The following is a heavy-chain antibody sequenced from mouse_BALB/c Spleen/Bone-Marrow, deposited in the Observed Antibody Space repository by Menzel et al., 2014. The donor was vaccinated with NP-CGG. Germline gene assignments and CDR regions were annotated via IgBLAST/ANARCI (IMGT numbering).Heavy chain of an antibody. CDR3: TRYLYGNMDY. CDR1: GYTFTNYW. D-gene: IGHD2-10*02. V-gene: IGHV1-69*02. CDR2: IYPSDTYT. Sequence: VQLQQSGAELVRPGASVNLSCEASGYTFTNYWINWLKQRPGQGLEWIGNIYPSDTYTNYNPKFKDKATLTVDKSSTTAYMQLNSPTSEDSAVYYCTRYLYGNMDYWGQGTSVTVSS. J-gene: IGHJ4*01.